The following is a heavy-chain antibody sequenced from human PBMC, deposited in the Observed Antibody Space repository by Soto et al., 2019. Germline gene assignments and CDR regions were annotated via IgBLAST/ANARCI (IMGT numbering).Heavy chain of an antibody. Sequence: SETLSLTCTVSGGSISSGGYYWSWIRQHPGKGLEWIGYIYYSGSTYYNPSLKSRVTISVDTSKNQFSLKLSSVTAADTAVYYCARARMDYDFWSGYNYYYYGMDVWGQGTTVTVSS. CDR2: IYYSGST. V-gene: IGHV4-31*03. D-gene: IGHD3-3*01. CDR3: ARARMDYDFWSGYNYYYYGMDV. J-gene: IGHJ6*02. CDR1: GGSISSGGYY.